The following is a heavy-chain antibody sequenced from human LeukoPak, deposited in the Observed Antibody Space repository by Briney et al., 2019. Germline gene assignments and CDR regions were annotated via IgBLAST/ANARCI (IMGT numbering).Heavy chain of an antibody. CDR1: GGSMNSYY. D-gene: IGHD3-3*01. J-gene: IGHJ4*02. V-gene: IGHV4-4*07. Sequence: PSETLSLTCTVSGGSMNSYYWSWIRQPAGKGLEWIGRIYSSGATNYNPSLKSRVTMSLDTSKNQFSLKLSSVTAADTAVYYCAKVGFWSGYYALCYFDYWGQGALVTVSS. CDR3: AKVGFWSGYYALCYFDY. CDR2: IYSSGAT.